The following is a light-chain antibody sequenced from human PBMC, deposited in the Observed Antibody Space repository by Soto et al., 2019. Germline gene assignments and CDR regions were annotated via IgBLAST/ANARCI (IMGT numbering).Light chain of an antibody. V-gene: IGLV2-14*01. J-gene: IGLJ1*01. CDR3: SSYTSSSTLL. Sequence: QSVLTQPASVSGSAGQSITISCTGTSSDVGGYEDVSWYQQHRGRAPRLMIYEVSNRPSGVSKRFSGSKSGNTASLTISGLQAVDEADYYCSSYTSSSTLLFGAGTKVTVL. CDR1: SSDVGGYED. CDR2: EVS.